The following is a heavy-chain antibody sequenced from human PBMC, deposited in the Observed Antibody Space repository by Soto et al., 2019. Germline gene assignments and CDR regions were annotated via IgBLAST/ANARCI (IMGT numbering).Heavy chain of an antibody. J-gene: IGHJ3*01. CDR2: ISGRGGST. D-gene: IGHD2-15*01. CDR1: GFTFSSFA. CDR3: ARDDCSGDSCYSYWTL. Sequence: GGSLRLSCAASGFTFSSFAVSWVRQAPGKGLEWVSSISGRGGSTYYADSVKGRFTISRDNSKSTVFVQLNSLRAEDTALYYCARDDCSGDSCYSYWTLWGQGTMVTVSS. V-gene: IGHV3-23*01.